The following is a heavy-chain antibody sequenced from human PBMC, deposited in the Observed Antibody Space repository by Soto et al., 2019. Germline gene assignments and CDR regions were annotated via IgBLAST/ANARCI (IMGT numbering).Heavy chain of an antibody. CDR3: ARERRWEPLLY. Sequence: QVRLVQSGPEVKKPGASVRVSCKASGYTFANYGITWVRQTSGQGLEWLGWISGYNINTHYAQKFEDRVTLTTDKSTSTVYMELRSRKSDDTAIYFCARERRWEPLLYRGQGTLVTVSP. D-gene: IGHD1-26*01. CDR2: ISGYNINT. J-gene: IGHJ4*02. CDR1: GYTFANYG. V-gene: IGHV1-18*01.